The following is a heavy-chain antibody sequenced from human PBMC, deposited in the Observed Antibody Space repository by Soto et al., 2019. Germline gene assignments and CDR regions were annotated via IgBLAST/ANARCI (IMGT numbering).Heavy chain of an antibody. V-gene: IGHV3-23*01. Sequence: PGGSLRLSCAASGFTFSSYAMSWVRQAPGKGLEWVSAISGSGGSTYYADSVKGRFTISRDNSKNTLYLQMNSLRAEDTAVYYCAKGLLKYSGSIYYYYGMDVWGQGTTVTVSS. CDR2: ISGSGGST. J-gene: IGHJ6*02. D-gene: IGHD6-6*01. CDR3: AKGLLKYSGSIYYYYGMDV. CDR1: GFTFSSYA.